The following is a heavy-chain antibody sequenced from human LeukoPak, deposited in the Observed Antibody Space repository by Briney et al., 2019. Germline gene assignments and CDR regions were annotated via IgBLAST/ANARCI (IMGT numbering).Heavy chain of an antibody. CDR3: ARGVYIAAAQYGY. V-gene: IGHV4-59*01. J-gene: IGHJ4*02. D-gene: IGHD6-13*01. Sequence: TSETLSLTCTISGGSISSYYWNWIRQPPGKGLEWIGYIYYSGTTNYNPSLKSRVTISVDTSKNQFSLKLSSVTAADTAVYYCARGVYIAAAQYGYWGQGTLVTVSS. CDR2: IYYSGTT. CDR1: GGSISSYY.